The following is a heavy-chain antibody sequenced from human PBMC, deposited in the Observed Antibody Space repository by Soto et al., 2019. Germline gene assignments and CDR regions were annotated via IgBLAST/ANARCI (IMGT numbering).Heavy chain of an antibody. J-gene: IGHJ4*02. V-gene: IGHV4-4*02. CDR3: ARDVGNFYDSSPTGQFDF. D-gene: IGHD3-22*01. CDR1: GDSITRSNW. Sequence: SETLSLTCAVSGDSITRSNWWSFVRQPPGKGLEWIGEIHYSGVINYNPSLKSRVTISVDKSKNQFSLGLRSVTAADTAVYYCARDVGNFYDSSPTGQFDFWGQGTLVTVSS. CDR2: IHYSGVI.